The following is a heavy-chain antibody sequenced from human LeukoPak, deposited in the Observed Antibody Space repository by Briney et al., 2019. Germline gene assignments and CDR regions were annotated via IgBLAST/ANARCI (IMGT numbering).Heavy chain of an antibody. CDR2: NGNT. CDR3: ATYYVGIGGRGH. D-gene: IGHD2-15*01. Sequence: GSLRLSCVASGFTFSSYSLNWVRQAPGKGLEWIGHNGNTEYNPFLKSRVTISIDTSKNQFSLKLSTVTAADTAVYYCATYYVGIGGRGHWGPGTLVTVSS. CDR1: GFTFSSYS. V-gene: IGHV4/OR15-8*02. J-gene: IGHJ4*02.